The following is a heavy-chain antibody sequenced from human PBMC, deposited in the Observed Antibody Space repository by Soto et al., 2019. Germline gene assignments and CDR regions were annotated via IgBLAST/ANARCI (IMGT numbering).Heavy chain of an antibody. V-gene: IGHV1-8*01. D-gene: IGHD5-12*01. CDR2: MNPNSGNT. Sequence: QVQLVQSGAEVKKPGASVKVSCKASGYTFTSYDINWVRQATGQGLEWMGWMNPNSGNTGYAQKFQGRVTMTRNTSISTAYMELSRLRSEDTVVYYCARGFTLVEMATIGYWGQGTLVTVSS. CDR1: GYTFTSYD. J-gene: IGHJ4*02. CDR3: ARGFTLVEMATIGY.